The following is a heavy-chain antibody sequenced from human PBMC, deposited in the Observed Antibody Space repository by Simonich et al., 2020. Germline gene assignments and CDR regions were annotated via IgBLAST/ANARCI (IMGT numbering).Heavy chain of an antibody. Sequence: VQLVESGGGLVQPGGSLRLSCAASGFTFSSYAMHWVRQAPGKGLEWVASISYDGSNKYYADAVKGRFTNSRDNSKNTRYLQMNSLRAEDTAVYYCARRGSGFDYWGQGTLVTVSS. J-gene: IGHJ4*02. CDR2: ISYDGSNK. D-gene: IGHD6-19*01. CDR1: GFTFSSYA. V-gene: IGHV3-30*07. CDR3: ARRGSGFDY.